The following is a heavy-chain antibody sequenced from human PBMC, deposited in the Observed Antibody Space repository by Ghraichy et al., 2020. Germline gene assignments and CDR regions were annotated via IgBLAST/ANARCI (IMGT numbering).Heavy chain of an antibody. CDR2: IYYRGNT. Sequence: SETLSLTCPVSGGSISSNSYYWDWIRQPPGKGLEWIGSIYYRGNTYYNPSLKSRVIISVDTSKTQFSLNLSSVTAADAAVYYCAIRARTYFDYWGPGTLVTVAS. CDR1: GGSISSNSYY. CDR3: AIRARTYFDY. J-gene: IGHJ4*02. V-gene: IGHV4-39*01.